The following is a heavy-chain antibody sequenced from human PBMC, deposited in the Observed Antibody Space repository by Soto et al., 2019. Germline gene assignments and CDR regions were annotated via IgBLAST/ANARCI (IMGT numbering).Heavy chain of an antibody. V-gene: IGHV4-4*02. Sequence: QVQLQESGPGLVKPSGTLSLTCAVSNGSITSGNWWSWVCQPAGKGLEWIGDIYQTGSTNYNPSLRSRVIISVDKSKNNFSLSLSSVTAADTAVYFCARVWGALAPIAGWFGPWGRGILVTVSS. J-gene: IGHJ5*02. CDR3: ARVWGALAPIAGWFGP. D-gene: IGHD3-16*01. CDR2: IYQTGST. CDR1: NGSITSGNW.